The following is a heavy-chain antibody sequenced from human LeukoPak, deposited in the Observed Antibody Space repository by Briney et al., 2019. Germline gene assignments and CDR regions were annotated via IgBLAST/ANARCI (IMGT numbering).Heavy chain of an antibody. CDR1: GGSISTISYY. CDR3: ATPPAYCNGDSCYEDF. Sequence: SETLSLTCTVSGGSISTISYYWGWIRQSPGKGLEWIGSFHYTGGTYYNPSLTSRVTISVDTSKNHFSLKLSSVTAADTAVYYCATPPAYCNGDSCYEDFWGQGTLVTVSS. V-gene: IGHV4-39*02. D-gene: IGHD2-15*01. CDR2: FHYTGGT. J-gene: IGHJ4*02.